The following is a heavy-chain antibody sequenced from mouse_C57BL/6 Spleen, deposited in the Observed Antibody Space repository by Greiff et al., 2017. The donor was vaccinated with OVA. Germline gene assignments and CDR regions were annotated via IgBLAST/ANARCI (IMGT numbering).Heavy chain of an antibody. Sequence: EVKLVESGGGLVQPGGSLKLSCAASGFTFSDYGMAWVRQAPRKGPEWVAFISNLAYSIYYADTVTGRFTISRENAKNTLYLEMSSLRSEDTAMYYCARIYYDYDGGYFDVWGTGTTVTVSS. J-gene: IGHJ1*03. V-gene: IGHV5-15*01. D-gene: IGHD2-4*01. CDR3: ARIYYDYDGGYFDV. CDR1: GFTFSDYG. CDR2: ISNLAYSI.